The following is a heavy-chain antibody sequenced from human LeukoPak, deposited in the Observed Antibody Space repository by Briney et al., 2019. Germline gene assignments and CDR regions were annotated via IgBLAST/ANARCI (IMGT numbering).Heavy chain of an antibody. CDR1: GYTFTSYY. D-gene: IGHD1-7*01. J-gene: IGHJ4*02. CDR2: INPSGGST. Sequence: GASVKVSYKASGYTFTSYYMHWVRQAPGQGLEWMGIINPSGGSTSYAQKFQGRVTMTRDTSTSTVYMELSSLRSEDTAVYYCARETASYNWNYGETFDYWGQGTLVTVSS. V-gene: IGHV1-46*01. CDR3: ARETASYNWNYGETFDY.